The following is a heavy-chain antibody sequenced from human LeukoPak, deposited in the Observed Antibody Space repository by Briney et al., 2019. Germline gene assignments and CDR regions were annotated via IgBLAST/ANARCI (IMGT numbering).Heavy chain of an antibody. V-gene: IGHV3-23*01. CDR1: GLSFSSFA. Sequence: PGGSLRLSCAASGLSFSSFAMSWVRQGPARGLEWVSSIRGNGETSYADSVKGRFTLSSDSSRNTVYFQLNNLRAEDTAIYYCAKASWVSSTDAVRWGQGTLVTVS. CDR2: IRGNGET. CDR3: AKASWVSSTDAVR. J-gene: IGHJ4*02. D-gene: IGHD3-16*01.